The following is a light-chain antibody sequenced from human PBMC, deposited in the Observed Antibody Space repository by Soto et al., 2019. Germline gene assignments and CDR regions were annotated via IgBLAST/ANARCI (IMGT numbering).Light chain of an antibody. CDR1: SSDVGGYNY. CDR2: EVS. CDR3: SSYGGINNFDLI. Sequence: QSVLTQPASVSGSPGQSITISCTGTSSDVGGYNYVSWYQQHPGKAPKLMIYEVSNRPSGVSNRFSGSKSGNTASLTVSGLQAEDESDYYCSSYGGINNFDLIFGGGTKLTVL. J-gene: IGLJ2*01. V-gene: IGLV2-14*01.